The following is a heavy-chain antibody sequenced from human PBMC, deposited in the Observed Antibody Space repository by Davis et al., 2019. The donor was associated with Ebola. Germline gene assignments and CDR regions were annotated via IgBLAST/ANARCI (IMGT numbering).Heavy chain of an antibody. CDR3: ARDPSITIFGVVIYYYYYGMDV. CDR1: GFTFSSYW. Sequence: GGSLRLSCAASGFTFSSYWMSWVRQAPGKGLEWVANIKQDGIEKYYVDSVKGRFTISRDNAKNSLYLQMNSLRAEDTAVYYCARDPSITIFGVVIYYYYYGMDVWGQGTTVTVSS. CDR2: IKQDGIEK. D-gene: IGHD3-3*01. J-gene: IGHJ6*02. V-gene: IGHV3-7*01.